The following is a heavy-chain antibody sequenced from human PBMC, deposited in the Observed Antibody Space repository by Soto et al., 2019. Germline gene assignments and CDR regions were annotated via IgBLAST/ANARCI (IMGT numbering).Heavy chain of an antibody. CDR3: ARENRYYDFWSGYGYFDY. V-gene: IGHV3-21*01. D-gene: IGHD3-3*01. Sequence: GGSLRLSCAASGFTFSSYSMNWVRQAPGKGLEWVSSISSSSSYIYYADSVKGRFTISRDNAKNSLYLQMNSLRAEDTAVYYCARENRYYDFWSGYGYFDYWGQGTLVTVSS. J-gene: IGHJ4*02. CDR2: ISSSSSYI. CDR1: GFTFSSYS.